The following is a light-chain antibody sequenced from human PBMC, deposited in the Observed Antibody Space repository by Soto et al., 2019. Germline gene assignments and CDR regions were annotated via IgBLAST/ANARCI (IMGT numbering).Light chain of an antibody. CDR3: QQRSNWPPAGT. V-gene: IGKV3D-20*02. CDR1: QSVSSSY. J-gene: IGKJ1*01. Sequence: EIVLTQSPGTLSLSPGERATLSCRASQSVSSSYLAWYQQKPGQAPRLLIYGASSRATGIPDRFSGSGSGTEFTLTISSLQPEDYAVYYCQQRSNWPPAGTFGQGTKVDI. CDR2: GAS.